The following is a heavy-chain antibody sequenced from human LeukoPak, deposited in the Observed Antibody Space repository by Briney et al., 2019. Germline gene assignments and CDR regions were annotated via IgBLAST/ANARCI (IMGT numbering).Heavy chain of an antibody. V-gene: IGHV3-21*01. CDR1: GFTFSRYS. Sequence: GMSLRLSCAASGFTFSRYSMNWFRQAPGEGLEWVSSISSGGHNIYYADPVKGRFTISRDNAKNSLFLQMNSLRVEDTAVYYCARHGDGFYHGMDVWGQGTTVTVSS. D-gene: IGHD4-17*01. CDR3: ARHGDGFYHGMDV. CDR2: ISSGGHNI. J-gene: IGHJ6*01.